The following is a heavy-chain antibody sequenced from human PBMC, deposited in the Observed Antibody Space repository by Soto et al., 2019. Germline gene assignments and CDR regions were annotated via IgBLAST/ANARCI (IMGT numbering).Heavy chain of an antibody. V-gene: IGHV4-59*01. CDR1: GGSISSYY. CDR2: IYYSGST. CDR3: ARVGYSGYETYYYYYMAV. J-gene: IGHJ6*03. Sequence: SETLSLTCTVSGGSISSYYWSWIRQPPGKGLEWIGYIYYSGSTNYNPSLKSRVTISVDTSKNQFSLKLSSVTAADTAVYYCARVGYSGYETYYYYYMAVWGKGTTVTVSS. D-gene: IGHD5-12*01.